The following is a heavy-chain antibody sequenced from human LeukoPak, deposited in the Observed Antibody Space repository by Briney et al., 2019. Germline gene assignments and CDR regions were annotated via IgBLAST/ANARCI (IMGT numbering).Heavy chain of an antibody. Sequence: TGGSLRLSCAASGFTSSSYAMHWVRQAPGKGLEWVAVISYDGSNKYYADSVKGRFTISRDNSKNTLYLQMNSLRAEDTAVYYCARGTSSSWYTFDYWGQGTLVTVSS. V-gene: IGHV3-30-3*01. CDR3: ARGTSSSWYTFDY. CDR1: GFTSSSYA. J-gene: IGHJ4*02. D-gene: IGHD6-13*01. CDR2: ISYDGSNK.